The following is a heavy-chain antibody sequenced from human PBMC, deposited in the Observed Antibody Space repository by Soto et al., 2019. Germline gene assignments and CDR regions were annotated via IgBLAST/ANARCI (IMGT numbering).Heavy chain of an antibody. Sequence: QVQLVQSGAEVKKPGSSVKVSCKASGGTFSSYAISWVRQAPGQGLEWMGGIIPIFGTANYSQKFQGRVKIPADEATSTAYMELSSLRSEDTAVYYCARDGRTIPYHWNDGFDYWGQGTLVTVSS. J-gene: IGHJ4*02. CDR1: GGTFSSYA. CDR2: IIPIFGTA. D-gene: IGHD1-20*01. CDR3: ARDGRTIPYHWNDGFDY. V-gene: IGHV1-69*12.